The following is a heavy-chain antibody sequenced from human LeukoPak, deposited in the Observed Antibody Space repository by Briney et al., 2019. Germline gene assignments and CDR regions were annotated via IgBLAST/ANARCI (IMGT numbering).Heavy chain of an antibody. CDR3: ARGRGAVGY. CDR2: IYSGGST. J-gene: IGHJ4*02. CDR1: GFTFNDHF. Sequence: PGGSLRLSCAASGFTFNDHFMTWIRQAPGKGLEWVSVIYSGGSTYYADSVKGRFTISRDNSKNTLYLQMNSLRAEDTAVYYCARGRGAVGYWGQGTLVTVSS. V-gene: IGHV3-53*01. D-gene: IGHD1-26*01.